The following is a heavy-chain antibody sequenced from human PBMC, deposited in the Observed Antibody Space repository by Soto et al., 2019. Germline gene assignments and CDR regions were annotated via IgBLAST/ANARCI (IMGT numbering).Heavy chain of an antibody. V-gene: IGHV3-11*01. D-gene: IGHD3-3*01. J-gene: IGHJ4*02. CDR3: ARESPYYDFWGGQSTVLDY. Sequence: QVQLVESGGGLVKPGGSLRLSCAVSGFTFSDFYMTWIRQAPGKGLEWVSYISDSGSAMSYADSVKGRFTISRDNAKNSLYLQMNSLRVEDTAVYYCARESPYYDFWGGQSTVLDYWGQGTLVTVSS. CDR2: ISDSGSAM. CDR1: GFTFSDFY.